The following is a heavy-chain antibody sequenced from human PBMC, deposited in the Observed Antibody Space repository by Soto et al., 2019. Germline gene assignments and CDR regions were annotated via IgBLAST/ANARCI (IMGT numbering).Heavy chain of an antibody. Sequence: GGSLRLSCAASGFTFSSYWMSWVRQAPGKGLEWVANIKQDGSEKYYVDSVKGRFTISRDNAKNSLYLQMNSLRAEDTAVYYCASRQAPRWHYYYYYMDVWGKGTTVTVSS. CDR1: GFTFSSYW. J-gene: IGHJ6*03. CDR2: IKQDGSEK. D-gene: IGHD6-13*01. CDR3: ASRQAPRWHYYYYYMDV. V-gene: IGHV3-7*01.